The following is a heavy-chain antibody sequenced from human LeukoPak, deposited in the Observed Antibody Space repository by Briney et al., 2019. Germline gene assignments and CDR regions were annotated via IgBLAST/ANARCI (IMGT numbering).Heavy chain of an antibody. CDR1: GHTFTRYY. CDR3: ARVTGGANFDH. V-gene: IGHV1-46*01. D-gene: IGHD1-14*01. J-gene: IGHJ4*02. Sequence: ASVKVSCKASGHTFTRYYIHWVRQAPGQGLEWMGVINPGSGNTNYAQKFQDRVTMTRDTSTGTVYMELSSLRSEDTAVYFCARVTGGANFDHWGQGTLVTVSS. CDR2: INPGSGNT.